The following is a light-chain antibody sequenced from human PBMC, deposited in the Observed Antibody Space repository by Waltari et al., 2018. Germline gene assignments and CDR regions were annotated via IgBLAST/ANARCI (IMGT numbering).Light chain of an antibody. CDR3: CSYTSSSTFV. J-gene: IGLJ1*01. V-gene: IGLV2-14*01. CDR1: SRAVGGYDY. CDR2: DVN. Sequence: QSALTQPASVPGSPGQSLTISCTGTSRAVGGYDYVSWYQHHPGKAPKFMIYDVNNRASGVSNRFSGSKSGNTASLTISGLQAEDEADYYCCSYTSSSTFVFGTGTKVSVL.